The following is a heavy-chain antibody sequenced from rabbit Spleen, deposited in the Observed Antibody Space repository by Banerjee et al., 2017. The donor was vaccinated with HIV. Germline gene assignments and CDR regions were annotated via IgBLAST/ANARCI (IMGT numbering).Heavy chain of an antibody. D-gene: IGHD6-1*01. J-gene: IGHJ4*01. CDR2: IDPIFGRT. Sequence: QEHLVESGGGLVQPGGSLKLSCKASGFDFSNYGVTWVRQAPGKGLEWIGYIDPIFGRTYYASWVNGRFTISSHNAQNTLYLQLNSLTAADTATYFCARDPGSGAYGWAPSFYFGLWGQGTLVTVS. CDR1: GFDFSNYG. V-gene: IGHV1S47*01. CDR3: ARDPGSGAYGWAPSFYFGL.